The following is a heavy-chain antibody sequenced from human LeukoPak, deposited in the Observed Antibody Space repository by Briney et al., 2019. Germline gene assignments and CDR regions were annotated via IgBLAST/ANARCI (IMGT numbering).Heavy chain of an antibody. CDR1: GFTFTSSA. V-gene: IGHV1-58*02. Sequence: SVKVSCKASGFTFTSSAMQWVRQARGQRLEWIGWIVVGSGNTNYAQKFQERVTITRDMSTSTAYMELSSLRSEDTAVYYRAADRIGTYCSGGGCYSIYYGMDVWGQGTTVTVSS. CDR2: IVVGSGNT. J-gene: IGHJ6*02. D-gene: IGHD2-15*01. CDR3: AADRIGTYCSGGGCYSIYYGMDV.